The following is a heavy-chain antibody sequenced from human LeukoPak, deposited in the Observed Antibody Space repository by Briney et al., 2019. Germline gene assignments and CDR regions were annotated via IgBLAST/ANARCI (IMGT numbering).Heavy chain of an antibody. CDR1: GGTFSSYA. CDR3: ARDVPPGTAIPLDY. D-gene: IGHD5-18*01. V-gene: IGHV1-69*13. Sequence: SVKVSCKASGGTFSSYAISWVQQAPGQGLEWMGGIIPIFGTANYAQKFQGRVTITADESTSTAYMELSSLRSEDTAVYYCARDVPPGTAIPLDYWGQGTLVTVSS. J-gene: IGHJ4*02. CDR2: IIPIFGTA.